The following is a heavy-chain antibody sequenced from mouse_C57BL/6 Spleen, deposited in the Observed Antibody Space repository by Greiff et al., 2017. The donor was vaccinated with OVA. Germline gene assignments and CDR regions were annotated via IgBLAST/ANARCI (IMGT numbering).Heavy chain of an antibody. V-gene: IGHV1-64*01. D-gene: IGHD1-1*01. CDR1: GYTFTSYW. CDR2: IHPNSGST. Sequence: QVQLQQPGAELVKPGASVKLSCKASGYTFTSYWMHWVKQRPGQGLEWIGMIHPNSGSTNYNEKFKSKATLTVDKSSSTAYMQLSSLTSEDSAVXYCARGHYYGSSYYYAMDDWGQGTSVTVSS. J-gene: IGHJ4*01. CDR3: ARGHYYGSSYYYAMDD.